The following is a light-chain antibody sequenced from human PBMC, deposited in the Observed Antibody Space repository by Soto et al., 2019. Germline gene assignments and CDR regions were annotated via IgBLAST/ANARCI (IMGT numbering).Light chain of an antibody. CDR2: GAS. CDR3: QQYGSSPLT. CDR1: QRISNYY. V-gene: IGKV3-20*01. J-gene: IGKJ4*01. Sequence: EIVLTQSPDTLSLSSGERATLSCRASQRISNYYLARYHQKPGQAPRLLIYGASSRATGVPDRFSGSGSGTDFTLTISRLEPEDFAVYYCQQYGSSPLTFGGGTKVEIK.